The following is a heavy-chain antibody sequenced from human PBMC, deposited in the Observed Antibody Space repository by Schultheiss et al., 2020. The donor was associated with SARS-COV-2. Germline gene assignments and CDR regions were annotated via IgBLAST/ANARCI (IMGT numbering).Heavy chain of an antibody. J-gene: IGHJ4*02. CDR2: INHSGST. CDR3: ASEEGYCTNGVCYTNLGY. D-gene: IGHD2-8*01. Sequence: GSLRLSCAVYGGSFSGYYWSWIRQPPGKGLEWIGEINHSGSTNYNPSLKSRVTISVDTSKNQFSLKLSSVTAADTAVYYCASEEGYCTNGVCYTNLGYWGQGTLVTVSS. V-gene: IGHV4-34*01. CDR1: GGSFSGYY.